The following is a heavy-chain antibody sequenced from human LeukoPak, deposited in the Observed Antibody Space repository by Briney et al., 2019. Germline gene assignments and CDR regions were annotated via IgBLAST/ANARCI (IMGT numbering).Heavy chain of an antibody. Sequence: GGSLRLSCAASGFTFTTYWMHWVRQAPGKGLVWVSHINSDGSITSYADSVKGRFTISRDNAKNTLYLQMNSLRAEDTAVYYCAREYYDFWSGYYNDYWGQGTLVTVSS. D-gene: IGHD3-3*01. V-gene: IGHV3-74*01. CDR2: INSDGSIT. CDR3: AREYYDFWSGYYNDY. J-gene: IGHJ4*02. CDR1: GFTFTTYW.